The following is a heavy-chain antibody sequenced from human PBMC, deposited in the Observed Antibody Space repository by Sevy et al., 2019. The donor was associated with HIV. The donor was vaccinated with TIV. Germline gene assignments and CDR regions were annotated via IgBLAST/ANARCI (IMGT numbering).Heavy chain of an antibody. D-gene: IGHD2-2*01. Sequence: GGSLRLSCAASGFTFSNYWMSWVRQAPGKGLEWVANIKKDGSEKYYVDSVKGRFTISRDNAKNSLFLQMNSLRAEDTALYYCPRDCSSTSCLWGLDVWGQGTTVTVSS. CDR1: GFTFSNYW. CDR2: IKKDGSEK. V-gene: IGHV3-7*03. CDR3: PRDCSSTSCLWGLDV. J-gene: IGHJ6*02.